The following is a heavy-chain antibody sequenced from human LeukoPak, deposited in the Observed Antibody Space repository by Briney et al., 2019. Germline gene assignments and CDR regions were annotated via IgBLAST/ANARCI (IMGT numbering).Heavy chain of an antibody. CDR2: MYYRGST. CDR1: GGSISSSNHY. CDR3: ARHSIMVRGVIFYYYYMDV. Sequence: SETLSLTCTVSGGSISSSNHYWGWIRQPPGKGLEWIGSMYYRGSTYYNPSRKRRVTTSVDTSKNQFSLRLSSVTAADTSVYYCARHSIMVRGVIFYYYYMDVWGKGTTVTISS. V-gene: IGHV4-39*01. J-gene: IGHJ6*03. D-gene: IGHD3-10*01.